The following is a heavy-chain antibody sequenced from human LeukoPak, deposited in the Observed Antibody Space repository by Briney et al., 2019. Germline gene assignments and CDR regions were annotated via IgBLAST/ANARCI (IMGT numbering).Heavy chain of an antibody. CDR3: ARVWGGGIAAPRH. J-gene: IGHJ4*02. CDR1: GYTFIGYY. CDR2: INPNSGGT. V-gene: IGHV1-2*02. Sequence: ASVKVSCKASGYTFIGYYMHWVRQAPGQGLEWMGWINPNSGGTNYAQKFQGRVTMTRDTSISTAYMELSRLRSDDTAVYYCARVWGGGIAAPRHWGQGTLVTVSS. D-gene: IGHD6-6*01.